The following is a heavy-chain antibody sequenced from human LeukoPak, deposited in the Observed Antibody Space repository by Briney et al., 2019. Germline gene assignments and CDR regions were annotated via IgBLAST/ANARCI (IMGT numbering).Heavy chain of an antibody. D-gene: IGHD6-13*01. CDR2: ISSSSSYT. Sequence: PGGSLRLSCAASGFTFSSYSMNWVRQAPGKGLEWVSSISSSSSYTYYADSVKGRFTISRDNAKNSLYLQMNSLRAENTAVYYCARDGGSSWYGDFDYWGQGTLVTVSS. V-gene: IGHV3-21*01. J-gene: IGHJ4*02. CDR1: GFTFSSYS. CDR3: ARDGGSSWYGDFDY.